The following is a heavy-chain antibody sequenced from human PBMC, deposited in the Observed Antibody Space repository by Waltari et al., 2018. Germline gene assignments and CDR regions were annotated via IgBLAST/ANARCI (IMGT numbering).Heavy chain of an antibody. J-gene: IGHJ3*02. CDR1: GGSISSGGYS. CDR2: IYHSGST. CDR3: ASSRIQLWLLTGREAFDI. V-gene: IGHV4-30-2*01. Sequence: QLQLQESGSGLVKPSQTLSLTCAVSGGSISSGGYSWSWIRQPPGKGLEWIGYIYHSGSTYYNPSLKSRVTISVDRSKNQFSLKLSSVTAADTAVYYCASSRIQLWLLTGREAFDIWGQGTMVTVSS. D-gene: IGHD5-18*01.